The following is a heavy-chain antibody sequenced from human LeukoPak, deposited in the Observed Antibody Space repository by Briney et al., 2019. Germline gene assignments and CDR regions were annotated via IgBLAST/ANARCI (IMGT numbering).Heavy chain of an antibody. D-gene: IGHD3-10*01. CDR2: IYHSGST. V-gene: IGHV4-38-2*02. Sequence: SETLSLTCTVSGYSISSGYYWGWIRQPPGQGLEWIGSIYHSGSTYYNPSLKSRVTISVDTSKNQFSLKLSSVTAADTAVYYCAREEYYYGDWGQGTLVTVSS. CDR1: GYSISSGYY. J-gene: IGHJ4*02. CDR3: AREEYYYGD.